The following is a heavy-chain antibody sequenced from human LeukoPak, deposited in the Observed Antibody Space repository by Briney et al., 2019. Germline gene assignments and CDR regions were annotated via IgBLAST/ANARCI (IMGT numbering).Heavy chain of an antibody. CDR3: ARDLFPYYDFWSGRYAFDI. CDR2: INPNSGGT. J-gene: IGHJ3*02. CDR1: GYTFTGYY. D-gene: IGHD3-3*01. Sequence: GASVKVSCKASGYTFTGYYMHWVRQAPGQGLEWMGWINPNSGGTNYAQKFQGRVTMTRDTSISTAYMELRRLRSDDTAVYYCARDLFPYYDFWSGRYAFDIWGQGTMVTVSS. V-gene: IGHV1-2*02.